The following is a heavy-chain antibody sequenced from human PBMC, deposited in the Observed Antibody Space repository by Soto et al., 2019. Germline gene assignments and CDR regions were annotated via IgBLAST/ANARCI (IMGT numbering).Heavy chain of an antibody. Sequence: GGSLRLSCAASGFTFSSYSMNWVRQAPGEGLEWVSSISSSSTYIYYGDSVKGRFTISRDNAKNSLYLQMNSLRAEDTALYYCARSRDGYKNNCDYWGQGTLVTVSS. CDR1: GFTFSSYS. CDR3: ARSRDGYKNNCDY. D-gene: IGHD5-12*01. CDR2: ISSSSTYI. V-gene: IGHV3-21*01. J-gene: IGHJ4*02.